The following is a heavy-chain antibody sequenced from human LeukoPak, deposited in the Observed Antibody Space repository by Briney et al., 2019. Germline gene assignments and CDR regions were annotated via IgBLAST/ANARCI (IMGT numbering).Heavy chain of an antibody. D-gene: IGHD3-22*01. Sequence: SETLSLTCTVSDDSIKNYFWTWIRQSPGKGLEWIGYVLYSGSTSYNPSLRSRLTMSVDTSKSQFSLNLESVTAADTAVYYCARGTRRYYDGSGYYYGEFDYWGQGILVTVSS. J-gene: IGHJ4*02. CDR3: ARGTRRYYDGSGYYYGEFDY. CDR1: DDSIKNYF. CDR2: VLYSGST. V-gene: IGHV4-59*01.